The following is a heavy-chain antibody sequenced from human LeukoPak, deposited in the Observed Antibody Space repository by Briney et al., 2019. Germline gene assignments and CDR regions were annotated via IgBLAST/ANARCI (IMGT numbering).Heavy chain of an antibody. V-gene: IGHV1-69*06. J-gene: IGHJ5*02. CDR2: IIPIFGTA. CDR1: GYTFISYG. Sequence: ASVKVSCKASGYTFISYGINWVRQAPGQGLEWMGGIIPIFGTANYAQKFQGRVTITADKSTSTAYMELSSLRSEDTAVYYCARVIMVRGDKGAWFDPWGQGTLVTVSS. CDR3: ARVIMVRGDKGAWFDP. D-gene: IGHD3-10*01.